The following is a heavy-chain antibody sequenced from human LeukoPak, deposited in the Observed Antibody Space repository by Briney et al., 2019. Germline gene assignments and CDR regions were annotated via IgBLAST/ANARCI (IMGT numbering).Heavy chain of an antibody. CDR1: GFTFTNYW. CDR2: INSDGRYT. V-gene: IGHV3-74*01. Sequence: GGSLRLSCAASGFTFTNYWMHWVRQAPRKGLVWVSRINSDGRYTDYADSVKGRFTFSRDNAKNTLYLQMNSLRAEDTAVYYCARAGGWHCSGGSCSTTEIDYWGQGTLVTVSS. J-gene: IGHJ4*02. D-gene: IGHD2-15*01. CDR3: ARAGGWHCSGGSCSTTEIDY.